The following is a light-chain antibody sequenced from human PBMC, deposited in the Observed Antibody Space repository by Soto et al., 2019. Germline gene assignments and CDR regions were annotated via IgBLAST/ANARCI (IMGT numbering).Light chain of an antibody. V-gene: IGKV3-15*01. J-gene: IGKJ1*01. CDR3: QQYKHRRT. CDR2: AAS. CDR1: QSVDRA. Sequence: VVMTQSPVTLSVSPGERVTLSCRASQSVDRALAWYQQKPGQGLRLLIYAASTRASGVPDRFSGSGSGTEFTLTIGSLQSEDFAVYYCQQYKHRRTFGQGAKVEIK.